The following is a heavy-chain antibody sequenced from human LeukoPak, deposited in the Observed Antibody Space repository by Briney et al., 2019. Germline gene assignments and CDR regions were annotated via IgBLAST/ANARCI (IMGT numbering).Heavy chain of an antibody. Sequence: RASVKVSCKASGYTFTSYGISWARQAPGQGLEWMGWISAYNGNTNYAQKLQGRVTMTTDTSTRTAYMELRSLRSDDTAVYYCARDLGIAVAGTSGYWGQGTLVTVSS. D-gene: IGHD6-19*01. CDR3: ARDLGIAVAGTSGY. V-gene: IGHV1-18*01. CDR1: GYTFTSYG. J-gene: IGHJ4*02. CDR2: ISAYNGNT.